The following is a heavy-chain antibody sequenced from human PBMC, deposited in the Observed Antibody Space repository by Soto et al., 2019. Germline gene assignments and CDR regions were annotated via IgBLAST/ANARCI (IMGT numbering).Heavy chain of an antibody. V-gene: IGHV3-53*01. CDR3: ARVALPEVSYYFDY. CDR2: IYSGGST. J-gene: IGHJ4*02. Sequence: GGALRLSFSASGFPVSRNYMSWVRPAPGKGLEWVSVIYSGGSTYYADSVKGRFTISRDNSKNTLYLQMNSLRAEDTAVHYCARVALPEVSYYFDYWGPGTRVSVSA. D-gene: IGHD2-21*02. CDR1: GFPVSRNY.